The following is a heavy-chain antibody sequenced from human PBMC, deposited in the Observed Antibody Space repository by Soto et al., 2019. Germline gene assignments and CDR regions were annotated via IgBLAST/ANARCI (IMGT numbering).Heavy chain of an antibody. V-gene: IGHV3-53*01. CDR2: IYSGGST. J-gene: IGHJ6*02. D-gene: IGHD1-1*01. Sequence: EVHLVESGGGLIQRGGSLRLSCAASGFNVSSSYVSWVRQAPGKGLEWVSIIYSGGSTSYADSVKGRLTISRDNSKNTLYLQMDSLRAEDTAMYYCARERGWNDVDYGMDVWGQGTTVTVSS. CDR1: GFNVSSSY. CDR3: ARERGWNDVDYGMDV.